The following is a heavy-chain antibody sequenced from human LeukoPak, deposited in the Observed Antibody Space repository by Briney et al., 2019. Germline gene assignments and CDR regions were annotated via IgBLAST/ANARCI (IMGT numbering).Heavy chain of an antibody. CDR2: ISAYNGNT. CDR1: GYTFTGYY. V-gene: IGHV1-18*04. D-gene: IGHD6-13*01. J-gene: IGHJ5*02. CDR3: ARVSRSWYLNWFDP. Sequence: GASVNVSCKASGYTFTGYYMHWVRQAPGQGLEWMGWISAYNGNTNYAQKLRGRVTMTTDTSTSTAYMDLRSLRSDDTAVYYCARVSRSWYLNWFDPWGQGTLVTVSS.